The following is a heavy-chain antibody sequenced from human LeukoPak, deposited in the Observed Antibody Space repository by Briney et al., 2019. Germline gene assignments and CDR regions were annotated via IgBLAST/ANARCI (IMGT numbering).Heavy chain of an antibody. V-gene: IGHV1-3*01. Sequence: GASGKVSCKASGYTFTSYAMHWVRQAPGQRLEWMGWINAGNGNTKYSQKFQGRVTIARDTSASTAYMELSSLRSEDTAVYYCARVWAYYDSSGYPPFDYWGQGTLVTVSS. D-gene: IGHD3-22*01. J-gene: IGHJ4*02. CDR2: INAGNGNT. CDR1: GYTFTSYA. CDR3: ARVWAYYDSSGYPPFDY.